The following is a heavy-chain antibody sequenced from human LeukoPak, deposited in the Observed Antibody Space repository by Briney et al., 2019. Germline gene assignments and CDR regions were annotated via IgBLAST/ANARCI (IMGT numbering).Heavy chain of an antibody. V-gene: IGHV3-13*01. Sequence: GGSLRLSCAASGFTFSTYDMHWVRQPTGKGLEWVSGIGNVGDTHYRGSVKGRITISRENAKNSLYLQMNNLRAGDTAVYYCARVGEWGVFDIWGQGTMVTVSS. CDR3: ARVGEWGVFDI. J-gene: IGHJ3*02. CDR2: IGNVGDT. CDR1: GFTFSTYD. D-gene: IGHD1-26*01.